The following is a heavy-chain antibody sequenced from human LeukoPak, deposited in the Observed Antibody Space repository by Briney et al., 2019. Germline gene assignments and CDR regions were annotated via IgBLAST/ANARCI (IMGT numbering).Heavy chain of an antibody. CDR1: GFTFSSYA. CDR3: AKDATNMGRGATFFDR. CDR2: VSGSGGST. Sequence: PGGSLRLSCAASGFTFSSYAMSWLRQTPGKGLAGVSTVSGSGGSTYYADSVKGRFTTSRDNSNKTVNLKMNSLRAEDTAVYYCAKDATNMGRGATFFDRWGSGTLVTVSS. V-gene: IGHV3-23*01. D-gene: IGHD3-10*01. J-gene: IGHJ2*01.